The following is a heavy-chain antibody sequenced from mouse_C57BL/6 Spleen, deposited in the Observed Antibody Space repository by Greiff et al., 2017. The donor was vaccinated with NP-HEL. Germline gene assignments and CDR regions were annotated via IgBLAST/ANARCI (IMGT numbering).Heavy chain of an antibody. CDR3: TRYYYDYETAPRFAY. CDR1: GYTFTDYE. Sequence: VQLQESGAELVRPGASVTLSCKASGYTFTDYEMHWVKQTPVHGLEWIGAIDPETGGTAYNQKFKGKAILTADKSSSTAYMELRSLTSEDSAVYYCTRYYYDYETAPRFAYWGQGTLVTVSA. V-gene: IGHV1-15*01. J-gene: IGHJ3*01. CDR2: IDPETGGT. D-gene: IGHD2-4*01.